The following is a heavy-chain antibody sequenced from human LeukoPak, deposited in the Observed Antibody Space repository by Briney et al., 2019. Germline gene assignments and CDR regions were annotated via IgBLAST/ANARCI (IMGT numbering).Heavy chain of an antibody. V-gene: IGHV4-59*08. CDR2: IYYSGST. CDR1: GGSISTYY. D-gene: IGHD3-3*01. CDR3: ARHVGGGGVLRFDP. Sequence: SETLSLTCTVSGGSISTYYWSWIRQPPGKGLEWSGYIYYSGSTNYNPSLKSRVTILVDTSKNQFSLKLTSVTAADTAVYYCARHVGGGGVLRFDPWGQGTLVTVSS. J-gene: IGHJ5*02.